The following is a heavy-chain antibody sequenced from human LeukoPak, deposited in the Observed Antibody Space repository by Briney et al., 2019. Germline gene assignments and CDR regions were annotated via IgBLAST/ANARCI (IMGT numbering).Heavy chain of an antibody. CDR1: GGTFSSYA. J-gene: IGHJ4*02. D-gene: IGHD4-17*01. Sequence: SVKVSCKASGGTFSSYAISWVRQAPGQGLEWMGRIIPIFGTANYAQKFQGRVTNTTDESTSTAYMELSSLRSEDTAVYYCAREGYGDPVDYWGQGTLVTVSS. CDR2: IIPIFGTA. CDR3: AREGYGDPVDY. V-gene: IGHV1-69*05.